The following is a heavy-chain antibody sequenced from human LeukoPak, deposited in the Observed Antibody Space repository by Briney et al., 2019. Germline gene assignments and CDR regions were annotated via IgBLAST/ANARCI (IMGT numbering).Heavy chain of an antibody. J-gene: IGHJ6*03. Sequence: GGSLRLSCAASGFTFSSYAMHWVRQAPGKGLEYVSAISSNGGSTYYANSVKGRFTISRDNSKDTLYLQMGSLRAEDMAVYYCARDVRGYSYGSYYYYYYYMDVWGKGTTVTVSS. V-gene: IGHV3-64*01. CDR1: GFTFSSYA. D-gene: IGHD5-18*01. CDR3: ARDVRGYSYGSYYYYYYYMDV. CDR2: ISSNGGST.